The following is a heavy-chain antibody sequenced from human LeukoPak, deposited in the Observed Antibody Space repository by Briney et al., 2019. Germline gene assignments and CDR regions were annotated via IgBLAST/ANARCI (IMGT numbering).Heavy chain of an antibody. Sequence: SETLSLTCTVSGGSISSTIYYWGWIRQPPGKGLEWIGSITYSGTTYYNPSLKSRVTISVDRTKNQFSLKLTSVTAADTAVYYCARAREGATPLRAFDFWGQGTMVTVSS. CDR3: ARAREGATPLRAFDF. CDR1: GGSISSTIYY. J-gene: IGHJ3*01. CDR2: ITYSGTT. D-gene: IGHD1-26*01. V-gene: IGHV4-39*07.